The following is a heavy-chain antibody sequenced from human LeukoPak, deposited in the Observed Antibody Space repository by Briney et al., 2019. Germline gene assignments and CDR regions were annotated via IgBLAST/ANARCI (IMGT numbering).Heavy chain of an antibody. CDR1: GFTFSDSA. V-gene: IGHV3-73*01. J-gene: IGHJ4*02. CDR2: IRSKPQSYAT. CDR3: IRQECSGGSCSYVDY. D-gene: IGHD2-15*01. Sequence: GGSLRLSCAASGFTFSDSAIHWVRQASGKGLEWVGRIRSKPQSYATAYDESLKGRFTISRDDSKNTAYLQMNSLKAEDTAVYYCIRQECSGGSCSYVDYWGQGTLVTVSS.